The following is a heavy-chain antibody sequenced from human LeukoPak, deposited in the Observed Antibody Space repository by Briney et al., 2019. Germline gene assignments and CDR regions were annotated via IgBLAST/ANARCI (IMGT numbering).Heavy chain of an antibody. Sequence: GGSLRLSCAASGFIFSNYAMSWVRQAPGKGLQWVSAFSGSGGSTYYADSVKGRFTISRDNPRNTLYLQMNSLRAEDTAVYYCARSGLSRFGFWGQGTLVTVSS. D-gene: IGHD2/OR15-2a*01. CDR2: FSGSGGST. V-gene: IGHV3-23*01. CDR3: ARSGLSRFGF. CDR1: GFIFSNYA. J-gene: IGHJ4*02.